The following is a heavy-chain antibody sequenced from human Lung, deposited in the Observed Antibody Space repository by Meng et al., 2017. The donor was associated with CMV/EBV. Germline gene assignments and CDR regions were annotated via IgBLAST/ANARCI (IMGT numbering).Heavy chain of an antibody. CDR1: GYTFTGYY. D-gene: IGHD3-10*01. CDR2: INPKSGAT. CDR3: ARFGEVIDY. Sequence: NVSCKTSGYTFTGYYTHWVRQAPGQGLEWMGRINPKSGATDYAQKFQGRVTLTRDTSINTAYMELNRLTSDDTAVYYCARFGEVIDYWGQGTLVTVSS. J-gene: IGHJ4*02. V-gene: IGHV1-2*06.